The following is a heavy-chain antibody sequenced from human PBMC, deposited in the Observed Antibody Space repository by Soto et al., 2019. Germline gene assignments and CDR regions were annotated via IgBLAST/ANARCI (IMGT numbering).Heavy chain of an antibody. CDR1: GGTFSSYA. V-gene: IGHV1-69*06. CDR2: LIPIFGTA. Sequence: SVKVSCKASGGTFSSYAISWVRQAPGQGLEWMGGLIPIFGTANYAQKFQGRVTITADKSTSTAYMELSSLRSEDTAVYYCASGSSLGYCSGGSCSFEYWGQGTMVTVSS. D-gene: IGHD2-15*01. J-gene: IGHJ4*02. CDR3: ASGSSLGYCSGGSCSFEY.